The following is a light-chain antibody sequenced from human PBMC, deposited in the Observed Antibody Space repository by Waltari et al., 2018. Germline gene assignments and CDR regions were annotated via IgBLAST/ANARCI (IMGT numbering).Light chain of an antibody. CDR1: SSDIGSYNI. J-gene: IGLJ1*01. V-gene: IGLV2-23*01. CDR3: FSYVGSGTYV. Sequence: HSALTPPASVSASPDQSITLSCTGTSSDIGSYNILSWYQQHPANTPNLMIYENTKRPSWLSTRFSGSKSGNTASLPIPGLQAEDEADYYCFSYVGSGTYVFGTGTKVTVL. CDR2: ENT.